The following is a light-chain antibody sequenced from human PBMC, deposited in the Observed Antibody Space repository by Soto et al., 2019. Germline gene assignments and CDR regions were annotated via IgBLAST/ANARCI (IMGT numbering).Light chain of an antibody. CDR1: QSVLYSSNNKNY. J-gene: IGKJ5*01. Sequence: DIVMTQSPDSLALSLGERATINCKSSQSVLYSSNNKNYLAWYQQKPGQPPKLLIYWASTRESGVPDRFTGSGSGTDFTLTISSLQAEDVAVYHCHQSYSTPITFGQGTRLEIK. CDR3: HQSYSTPIT. CDR2: WAS. V-gene: IGKV4-1*01.